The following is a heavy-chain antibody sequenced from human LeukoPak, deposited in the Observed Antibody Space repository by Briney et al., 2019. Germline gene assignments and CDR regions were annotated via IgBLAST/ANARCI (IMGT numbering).Heavy chain of an antibody. D-gene: IGHD2-2*01. J-gene: IGHJ4*02. CDR3: AKAGQGLTVPSYFDF. CDR2: IGGSGGNT. CDR1: GFTFSSYA. Sequence: PGGSLRLSCAASGFTFSSYAMSWVRQAPGRGLEGLEWVSGIGGSGGNTYYADSVKGRFTISSDNSKNTLYLQMNNLRAEDTAAYYCAKAGQGLTVPSYFDFWGPGTLVTVSS. V-gene: IGHV3-23*01.